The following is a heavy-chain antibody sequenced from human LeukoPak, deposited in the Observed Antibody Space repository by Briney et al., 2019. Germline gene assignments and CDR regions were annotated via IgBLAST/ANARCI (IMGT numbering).Heavy chain of an antibody. V-gene: IGHV3-30-3*01. Sequence: GGSLRLSCAASGFTFSSYAMHWVRQAPGKGLEWVAVISYDGSNKYYADSVKGRFTISRDNSKNTLYLQMNSLRAEDTAVYYCAKEDSSSAGGWFDPWGQGTLVTVSS. J-gene: IGHJ5*02. CDR1: GFTFSSYA. CDR2: ISYDGSNK. D-gene: IGHD6-6*01. CDR3: AKEDSSSAGGWFDP.